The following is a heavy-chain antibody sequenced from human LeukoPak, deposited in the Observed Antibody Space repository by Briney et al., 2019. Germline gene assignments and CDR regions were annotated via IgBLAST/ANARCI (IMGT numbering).Heavy chain of an antibody. J-gene: IGHJ4*02. V-gene: IGHV3-7*01. D-gene: IGHD5-12*01. CDR2: IKTDGSQK. CDR1: GFTFSSYW. CDR3: ARGLLEWLRLETYYFDY. Sequence: SGGSLRLSCAASGFTFSSYWMSWVRQAPGKGLEWVANIKTDGSQKYYVDSVKGRFSISRDNAKNSLYLQMNSLRVDDTAMYYCARGLLEWLRLETYYFDYWGQGTLVTVSS.